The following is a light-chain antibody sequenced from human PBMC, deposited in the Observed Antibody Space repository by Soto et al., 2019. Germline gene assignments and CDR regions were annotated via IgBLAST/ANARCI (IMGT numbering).Light chain of an antibody. V-gene: IGKV3-20*01. Sequence: EIVLTQSPGTLSLSPGERATLSCRASQSVISSYLAWYQQKPGQAPRLLIYGASSMATGIPDRFSDSGSGTDFPLTIRRLEPEDFAVYYCQQYGSSPKTFGQGTKLEIK. CDR1: QSVISSY. CDR2: GAS. J-gene: IGKJ2*01. CDR3: QQYGSSPKT.